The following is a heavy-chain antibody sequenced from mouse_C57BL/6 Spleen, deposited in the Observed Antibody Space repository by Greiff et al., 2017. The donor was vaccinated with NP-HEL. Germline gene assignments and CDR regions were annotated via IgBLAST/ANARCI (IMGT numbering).Heavy chain of an antibody. CDR1: GFTFSDYY. Sequence: EVKLVESEGGLVQPGSSMKLSCTASGFTFSDYYMAWVRQVPEKGLEWVANINYDGSSTYYLDSLKSRFIISRDNAKNILYLQMSSLKSEDTATYYCARSTVVSPFAYWGQGTLVTVSA. V-gene: IGHV5-16*01. D-gene: IGHD1-1*01. CDR3: ARSTVVSPFAY. CDR2: INYDGSST. J-gene: IGHJ3*01.